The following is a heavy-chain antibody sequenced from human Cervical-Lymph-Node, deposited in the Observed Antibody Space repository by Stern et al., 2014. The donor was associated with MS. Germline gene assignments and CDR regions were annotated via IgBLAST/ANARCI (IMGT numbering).Heavy chain of an antibody. CDR3: AHRQDTSSGEVFDF. Sequence: QVTLRESGPTLVKPTQTLTLTCTFSGFSLSTSGVGVGWIRQPPGKALEWLALIYWDDDKRYSPSLKSRLTITKDTSKNQVVLTMTNMDPVDTATYFCAHRQDTSSGEVFDFWGQGTLVTVSS. D-gene: IGHD6-6*01. V-gene: IGHV2-5*02. CDR2: IYWDDDK. CDR1: GFSLSTSGVG. J-gene: IGHJ4*02.